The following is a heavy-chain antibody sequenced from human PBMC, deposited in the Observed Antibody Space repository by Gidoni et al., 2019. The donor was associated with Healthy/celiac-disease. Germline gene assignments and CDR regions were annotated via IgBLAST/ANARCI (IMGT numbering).Heavy chain of an antibody. J-gene: IGHJ4*02. CDR3: AREGDILTGYPLDY. D-gene: IGHD3-9*01. Sequence: EVQLVESGGGLVQPGGSRRLACAASGFTFRSYGMSWGRQAPGKGLEWVANIKQDGSEKYYVDSVKGRFTISRDNAKNSLYLQMNSLRAEDTAVYYCAREGDILTGYPLDYWGQGTLVTVSS. CDR1: GFTFRSYG. CDR2: IKQDGSEK. V-gene: IGHV3-7*03.